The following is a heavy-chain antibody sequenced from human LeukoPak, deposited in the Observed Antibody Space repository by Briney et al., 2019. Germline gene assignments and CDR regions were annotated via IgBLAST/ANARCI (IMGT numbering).Heavy chain of an antibody. CDR1: GDTFTGYY. V-gene: IGHV1-2*02. J-gene: IGHJ4*02. CDR2: INPNSGGT. Sequence: ASVKVSCKASGDTFTGYYMHWVRQAPGQGLEWMGWINPNSGGTNYSQKFEGRVTMTRDTSTSTAYMKLSTLRSDDTAVYYCARVPKATPGHFDYWGQGALVTVSS. CDR3: ARVPKATPGHFDY.